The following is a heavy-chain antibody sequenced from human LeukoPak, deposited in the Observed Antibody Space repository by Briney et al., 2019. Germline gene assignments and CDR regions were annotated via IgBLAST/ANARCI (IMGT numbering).Heavy chain of an antibody. V-gene: IGHV1-8*01. D-gene: IGHD5-12*01. CDR2: MNPNSGNT. J-gene: IGHJ5*02. Sequence: GASVKVSCKASGYTFTSYDINWVRQATGQGLEWMGWMNPNSGNTGYAQKFQGRVTMTRNTSISTAYMELSSLRSEDTAVYYCARAPLILRSGYDPGIWFDPWGQGTLVTVSS. CDR1: GYTFTSYD. CDR3: ARAPLILRSGYDPGIWFDP.